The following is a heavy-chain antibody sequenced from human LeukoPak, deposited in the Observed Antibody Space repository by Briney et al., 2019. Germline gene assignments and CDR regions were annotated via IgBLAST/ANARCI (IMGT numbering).Heavy chain of an antibody. J-gene: IGHJ5*02. D-gene: IGHD3-10*01. Sequence: SETLSLTCTVSGGSISSYYWSWIRQPAGKGLEWIGRIYTSGSTNYNPSLKSRVTMSVDTSKNQFSLKLSSVTAADTAVCYCARGLLWQNWFDPWGQGTLVTVSS. CDR3: ARGLLWQNWFDP. CDR1: GGSISSYY. CDR2: IYTSGST. V-gene: IGHV4-4*07.